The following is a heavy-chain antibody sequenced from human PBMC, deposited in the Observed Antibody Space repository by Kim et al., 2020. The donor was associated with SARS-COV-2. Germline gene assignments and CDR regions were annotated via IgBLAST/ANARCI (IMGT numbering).Heavy chain of an antibody. J-gene: IGHJ1*01. Sequence: ASVKVSCKASGYTFTSYGISWVRQAPGQGLEWMGWISAYNGNTNYAQKLQGRVTMTTDTSTSTAYMELRSLRSDDTAVYYCARDVPLGVVVVAATQYFQHWGQGTLVTVSS. CDR1: GYTFTSYG. CDR3: ARDVPLGVVVVAATQYFQH. D-gene: IGHD2-15*01. V-gene: IGHV1-18*01. CDR2: ISAYNGNT.